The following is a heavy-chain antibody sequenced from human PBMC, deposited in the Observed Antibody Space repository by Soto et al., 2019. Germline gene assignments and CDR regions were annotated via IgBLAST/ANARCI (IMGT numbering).Heavy chain of an antibody. D-gene: IGHD3-3*01. CDR2: IDPSDSYT. Sequence: PGESLKISCKGSGYSFTSYWISWVRQMPGRGLEWMGRIDPSDSYTYYSPSFQGHVTISADKSISTAYLQWSSLKPSDSAMYYCARHYFTVPLDPWGQGTLVTVSS. CDR3: ARHYFTVPLDP. J-gene: IGHJ5*02. V-gene: IGHV5-10-1*01. CDR1: GYSFTSYW.